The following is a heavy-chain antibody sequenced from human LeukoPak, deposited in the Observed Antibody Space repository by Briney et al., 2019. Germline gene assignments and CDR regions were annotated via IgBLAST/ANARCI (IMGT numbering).Heavy chain of an antibody. V-gene: IGHV4-39*02. J-gene: IGHJ4*02. CDR3: AREAYCGGDCYSGDY. CDR2: IYYSGST. D-gene: IGHD2-21*02. CDR1: GGSMSSSSYY. Sequence: SETLSLTCTVSGGSMSSSSYYWGWIRQPPGKGLEWIGSIYYSGSTCYNPSLKSRVTISVDTSKNQFSLKLSSVTAADTAVYYCAREAYCGGDCYSGDYWGQGTLVTVSS.